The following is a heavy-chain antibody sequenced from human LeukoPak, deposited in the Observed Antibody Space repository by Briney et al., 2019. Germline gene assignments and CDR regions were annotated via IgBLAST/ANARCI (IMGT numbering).Heavy chain of an antibody. D-gene: IGHD4-11*01. Sequence: SVKVSCKASGGTFSRYAISWVRQAPGQGLEWMGGISPIFGTVNYAQKFQGRVTITADESTSTAYMEVSSLRSEDTAVYYCAREGGYSTDDYYYGMDVWGQGTTVTVSS. CDR3: AREGGYSTDDYYYGMDV. J-gene: IGHJ6*02. CDR1: GGTFSRYA. CDR2: ISPIFGTV. V-gene: IGHV1-69*13.